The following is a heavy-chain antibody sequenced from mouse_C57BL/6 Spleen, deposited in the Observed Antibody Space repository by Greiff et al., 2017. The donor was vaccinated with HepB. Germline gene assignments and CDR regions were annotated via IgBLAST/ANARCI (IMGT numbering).Heavy chain of an antibody. Sequence: EVKLMESGGGLVKPGGSLKLSCAASGFTFSDYGMHWVRQAPEKGLEWVAYISSGSSTIYYADTVKGRFTISRDNAKNTLFLQMTSLRSEDTAMYYCARPGQLMLFYAMDYWGQGTSVTVSS. D-gene: IGHD3-2*02. V-gene: IGHV5-17*01. CDR2: ISSGSSTI. CDR1: GFTFSDYG. CDR3: ARPGQLMLFYAMDY. J-gene: IGHJ4*01.